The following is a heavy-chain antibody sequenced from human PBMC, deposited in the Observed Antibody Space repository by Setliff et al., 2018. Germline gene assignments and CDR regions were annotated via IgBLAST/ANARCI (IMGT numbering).Heavy chain of an antibody. D-gene: IGHD3-22*01. V-gene: IGHV3-30*04. Sequence: GGSLRLSCAASGFSFSTFPMHWVRQAPGKGLEWVAVTSSDGRSEFFADSVRGRFTTSRDNSENTLFLQMNSLRPEDTAVYFCARHDKGYYYDSSGYYLDAFDIWGQGTMVTVSS. CDR3: ARHDKGYYYDSSGYYLDAFDI. CDR1: GFSFSTFP. J-gene: IGHJ3*02. CDR2: TSSDGRSE.